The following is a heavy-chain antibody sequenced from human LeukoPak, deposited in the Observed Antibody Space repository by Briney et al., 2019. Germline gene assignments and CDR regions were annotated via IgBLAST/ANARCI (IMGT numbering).Heavy chain of an antibody. CDR3: ARGGSYLSAFDI. CDR2: ISGGGYT. J-gene: IGHJ3*02. V-gene: IGHV3-23*01. Sequence: PGGSLRLSCATSGFTFSDFAINWVRQAPGKGLEWVSTISGGGYTYYADSVEGRFTIYRDYVKNIVYLQMNRLSAEDTAVYYCARGGSYLSAFDIWGQGTMVTVSS. D-gene: IGHD1-26*01. CDR1: GFTFSDFA.